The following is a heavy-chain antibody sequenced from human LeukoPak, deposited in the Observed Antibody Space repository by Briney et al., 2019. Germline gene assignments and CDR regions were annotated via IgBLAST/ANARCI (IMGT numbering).Heavy chain of an antibody. Sequence: PSETLSLTCAVYGGSFSGYYWSWIRQPPGKGLEWIGEINHSGSTNYNPSLKSRVTISVDTSKNQFSLKLSSVTAADTAVYYCARSPQNWNDFYYYMDVWGKGTTVTISS. CDR1: GGSFSGYY. J-gene: IGHJ6*03. CDR2: INHSGST. V-gene: IGHV4-34*01. CDR3: ARSPQNWNDFYYYMDV. D-gene: IGHD1-1*01.